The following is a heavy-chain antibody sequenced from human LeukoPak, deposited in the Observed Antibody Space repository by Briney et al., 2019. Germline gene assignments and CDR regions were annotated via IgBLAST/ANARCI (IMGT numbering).Heavy chain of an antibody. D-gene: IGHD3-10*02. CDR3: TRENYVPDS. V-gene: IGHV3-30*03. CDR2: ISYDGSNK. CDR1: GFTFSSYG. J-gene: IGHJ4*02. Sequence: PGRSLRLSCAASGFTFSSYGMHWVRQAPGKGLEWVAVISYDGSNKYYADSVKGRFTISRDDARNSLFLQMNGLRADDTAVYYCTRENYVPDSWGQGTLVTVSS.